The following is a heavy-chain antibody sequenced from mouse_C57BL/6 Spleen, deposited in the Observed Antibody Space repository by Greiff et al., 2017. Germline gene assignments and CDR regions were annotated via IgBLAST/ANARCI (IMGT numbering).Heavy chain of an antibody. Sequence: QVQLQQPGAELVKPGASVKMSCKASGYTFTSYWITWVKQRPGQGLEWIGDINPNNGGTSYNQKFKGKATLTVDKSSSTAYMELRSLTSEDSAVYYCARQDYYGPFDYWGQGTTLTVSS. CDR3: ARQDYYGPFDY. D-gene: IGHD1-1*01. V-gene: IGHV1-55*01. CDR2: INPNNGGT. J-gene: IGHJ2*01. CDR1: GYTFTSYW.